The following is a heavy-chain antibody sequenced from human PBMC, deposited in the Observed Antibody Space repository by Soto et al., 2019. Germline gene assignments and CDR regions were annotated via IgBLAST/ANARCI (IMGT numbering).Heavy chain of an antibody. CDR3: ARLQAAAGDNDLTFDY. Sequence: EVQLVQSGAEVKKPRESLRISCNGSGYSFTSYWISWVRQMPGKGLEWRGRIDPSDSYTNYSPSFQGHVTISADKSISTAYLQWSSLKASDTAMYYCARLQAAAGDNDLTFDYWGQGTLVTVSS. CDR1: GYSFTSYW. D-gene: IGHD6-13*01. J-gene: IGHJ4*02. V-gene: IGHV5-10-1*01. CDR2: IDPSDSYT.